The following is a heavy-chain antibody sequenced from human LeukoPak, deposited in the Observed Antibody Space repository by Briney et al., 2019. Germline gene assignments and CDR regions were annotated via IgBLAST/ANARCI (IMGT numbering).Heavy chain of an antibody. D-gene: IGHD2-15*01. Sequence: ASVKVSCKASGYTFTSYYVHWVRQAPGQGLEWMGIISPSGASTSYAQKFQGRVTTTRDMSTSTVYMELSSLISEDTAVYYCARGSSRGPRDAFDFWGQGTMVTLSS. CDR1: GYTFTSYY. CDR3: ARGSSRGPRDAFDF. CDR2: ISPSGAST. V-gene: IGHV1-46*01. J-gene: IGHJ3*01.